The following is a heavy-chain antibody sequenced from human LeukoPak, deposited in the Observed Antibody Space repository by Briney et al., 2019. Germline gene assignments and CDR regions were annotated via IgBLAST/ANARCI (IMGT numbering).Heavy chain of an antibody. CDR2: INPSGGST. CDR1: GYTFTSYY. V-gene: IGHV1-46*01. CDR3: ARDPAKAAAGNY. Sequence: ASVKVSCTASGYTFTSYYMHWVRQAPGQGLEWMGIINPSGGSTSYAQKFQGRVTMTRDTSTSTVYMELSSLRSEDTAVYYCARDPAKAAAGNYWGQGTLVTVSS. J-gene: IGHJ4*02. D-gene: IGHD6-13*01.